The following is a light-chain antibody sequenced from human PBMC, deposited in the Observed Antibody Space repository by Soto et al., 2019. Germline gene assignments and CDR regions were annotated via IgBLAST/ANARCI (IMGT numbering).Light chain of an antibody. CDR3: QKYFNTPLA. J-gene: IGKJ4*01. Sequence: DIVLTQSPESLAVSLGERATINCKSSQSVLYSSNNKNYLAWFQQKPGQPPKLLIYWASARESGVPDRFSGSGSGKDFTLTISSLQAEDVAVYYCQKYFNTPLAFGGGTKVEIK. CDR2: WAS. V-gene: IGKV4-1*01. CDR1: QSVLYSSNNKNY.